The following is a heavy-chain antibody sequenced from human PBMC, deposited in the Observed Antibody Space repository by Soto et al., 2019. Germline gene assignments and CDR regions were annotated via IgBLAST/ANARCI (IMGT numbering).Heavy chain of an antibody. J-gene: IGHJ3*02. D-gene: IGHD2-21*02. V-gene: IGHV3-23*01. CDR2: IGSSGDTT. CDR3: GKDPNGDYIGAFDI. Sequence: GGSLRLSCAASGFTFSSFAMSWVRQAPGKGLEWVSGIGSSGDTTHLADSVKGRFTISSDNSRNTLYLQMNSLRVDDISVYYCGKDPNGDYIGAFDIWGQGTMVTVSS. CDR1: GFTFSSFA.